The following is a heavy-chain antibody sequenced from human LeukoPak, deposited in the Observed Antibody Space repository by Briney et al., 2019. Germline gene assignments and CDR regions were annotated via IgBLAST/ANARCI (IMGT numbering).Heavy chain of an antibody. CDR2: INHSGST. CDR3: ARRYSSGWYGSDY. Sequence: SETLSLTCAVYGGSFSGYYWSWIRQPPGKGLEWIGEINHSGSTNYNPSLKSRVTISVDTSKNQFSLKLSSVTAADTAVYYCARRYSSGWYGSDYRGQGTLVTVSS. D-gene: IGHD6-19*01. V-gene: IGHV4-34*01. J-gene: IGHJ4*02. CDR1: GGSFSGYY.